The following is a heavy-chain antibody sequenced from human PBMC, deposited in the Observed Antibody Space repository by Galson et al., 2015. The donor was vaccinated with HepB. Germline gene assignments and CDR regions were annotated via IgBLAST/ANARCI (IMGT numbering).Heavy chain of an antibody. CDR2: ISYDGSNK. V-gene: IGHV3-30-3*01. Sequence: SLRLSCAASGFTFSSYAMHWVRQAPGKGLEWVAVISYDGSNKYYADSVKGRFTISRDNSKNTLYLQMNSLRAEDTAVYYCARATDIAAAGRELGYWGQGTLVTVSS. CDR1: GFTFSSYA. D-gene: IGHD6-13*01. J-gene: IGHJ4*02. CDR3: ARATDIAAAGRELGY.